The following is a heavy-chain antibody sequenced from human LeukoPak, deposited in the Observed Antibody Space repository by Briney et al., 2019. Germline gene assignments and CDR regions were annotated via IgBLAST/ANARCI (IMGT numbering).Heavy chain of an antibody. CDR3: ARHMGNGDDSVGYPFDV. CDR2: FYYGGSN. J-gene: IGHJ4*02. D-gene: IGHD3-22*01. CDR1: GGSISSDNYS. V-gene: IGHV4-30-2*05. Sequence: SQTLSLTCAVSGGSISSDNYSWSWIRQSPGRGLEWIGYFYYGGSNKYNPSLKSRVTVSADTSRNQFSLKLSSVTAADTALYFCARHMGNGDDSVGYPFDVWGQGMQVTVSS.